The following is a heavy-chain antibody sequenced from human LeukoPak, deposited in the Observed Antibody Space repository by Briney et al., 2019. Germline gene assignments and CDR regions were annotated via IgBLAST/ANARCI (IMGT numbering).Heavy chain of an antibody. J-gene: IGHJ3*02. Sequence: GGSLRLSCAASGFTFSAYDMQWVRQAPGKGLEWVSGISRSGSTYYTDSVKGRFTISRDNSKNMLYLQMNSLIVEDTAVYYCAKGGYFAFESWGQGTMVSVSS. CDR3: AKGGYFAFES. CDR2: ISRSGST. CDR1: GFTFSAYD. V-gene: IGHV3-23*01. D-gene: IGHD2-2*03.